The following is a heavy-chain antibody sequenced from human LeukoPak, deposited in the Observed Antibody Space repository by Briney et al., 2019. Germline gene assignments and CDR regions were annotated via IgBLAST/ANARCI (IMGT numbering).Heavy chain of an antibody. CDR3: VKTRISYYFDY. CDR2: ISAYNGNT. CDR1: GYTFTSYG. Sequence: GASVKVSCKASGYTFTSYGISWVRQAPGQGLEWMGWISAYNGNTNYAQKLQGRVTMTTDTSTSTAYMELRSLRSDDTAVYYCVKTRISYYFDYWGQGTLVTVSS. J-gene: IGHJ4*02. V-gene: IGHV1-18*01.